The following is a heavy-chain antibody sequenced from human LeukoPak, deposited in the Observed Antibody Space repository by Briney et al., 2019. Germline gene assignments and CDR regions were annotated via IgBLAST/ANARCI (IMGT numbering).Heavy chain of an antibody. Sequence: SETLSLTCTVSGGSISSYYWSWIRQPPGKGLEWIGRIYTSGSTNYNPSLKSRVTMSVDTSKNQFSLKLSSVTAADTAVYYCARAGWDNWNGWEWFDPWGQGTLVTVSS. CDR1: GGSISSYY. CDR3: ARAGWDNWNGWEWFDP. CDR2: IYTSGST. V-gene: IGHV4-4*07. J-gene: IGHJ5*02. D-gene: IGHD1-20*01.